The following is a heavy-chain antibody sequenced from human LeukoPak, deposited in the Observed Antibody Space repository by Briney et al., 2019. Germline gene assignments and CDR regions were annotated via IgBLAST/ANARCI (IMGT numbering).Heavy chain of an antibody. D-gene: IGHD3-22*01. J-gene: IGHJ4*02. Sequence: GGSLRLSCAASGFTFSDYYMSWIRQAPGKGLEWVSYISSSGSTIYYADSVKGRFTISRDNAKNSLYLQMNSLRAEDTAVYYCASYDSSGNPGGIFDYWGQGTLVTVSS. CDR1: GFTFSDYY. CDR3: ASYDSSGNPGGIFDY. V-gene: IGHV3-11*01. CDR2: ISSSGSTI.